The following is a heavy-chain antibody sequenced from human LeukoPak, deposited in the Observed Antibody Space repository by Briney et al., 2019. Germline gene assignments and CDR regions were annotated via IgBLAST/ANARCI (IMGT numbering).Heavy chain of an antibody. Sequence: PSETLSLTCAVYGGSVSGYHWTWIRQPPGKGLEYIGEINDSGSSIYNPSLKNRVTISVDTSKKQISVNLTSVTAADTGVDYCARGPHQQWPPLQYWGQGSLVTVSS. CDR2: INDSGSS. CDR1: GGSVSGYH. V-gene: IGHV4-34*01. CDR3: ARGPHQQWPPLQY. D-gene: IGHD6-19*01. J-gene: IGHJ4*02.